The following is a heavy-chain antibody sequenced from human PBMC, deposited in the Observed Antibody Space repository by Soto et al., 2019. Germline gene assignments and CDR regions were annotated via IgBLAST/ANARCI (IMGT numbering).Heavy chain of an antibody. CDR2: IWYDGSNK. CDR3: ARVGPAPHYYYSMDV. CDR1: GFTFSSYG. J-gene: IGHJ6*02. V-gene: IGHV3-33*01. D-gene: IGHD2-2*01. Sequence: PRLSCAASGFTFSSYGMHWVRQAPGKGLEWVAVIWYDGSNKYYADSVKGRFTISRDNSKNTLYLQMNSLRAEDTAVYYCARVGPAPHYYYSMDVWGQGTTVTVSS.